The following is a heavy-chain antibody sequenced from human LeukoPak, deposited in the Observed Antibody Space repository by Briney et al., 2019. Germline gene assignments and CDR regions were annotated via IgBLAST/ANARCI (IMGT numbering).Heavy chain of an antibody. CDR2: IYYSGST. J-gene: IGHJ4*02. Sequence: SQTLSLTCTVSGGSISSGDYYWSWIRQPPGKGLEWIGNIYYSGSTYYNPSLKSRVTISVDTSKNQFSLKLSSVTAADTAVYYCARCSPGEGQLWSPFDYWGQGTQVTVSS. D-gene: IGHD5-18*01. CDR3: ARCSPGEGQLWSPFDY. V-gene: IGHV4-30-4*01. CDR1: GGSISSGDYY.